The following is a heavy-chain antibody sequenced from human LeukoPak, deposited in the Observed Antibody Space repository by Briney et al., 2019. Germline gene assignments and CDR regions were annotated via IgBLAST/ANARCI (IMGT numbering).Heavy chain of an antibody. CDR2: ISYDGSNK. CDR1: GFTFSSYA. J-gene: IGHJ4*02. CDR3: ARYMARNWNSYYFDY. D-gene: IGHD1-20*01. Sequence: PGRSLRLSCAASGFTFSSYAMHWVRQAPGKGLEWVAVISYDGSNKYYADSVKGRFTISRDNSKNTLYLQMNSLRAEDTAVYYCARYMARNWNSYYFDYWGQGTLVTVSS. V-gene: IGHV3-30*04.